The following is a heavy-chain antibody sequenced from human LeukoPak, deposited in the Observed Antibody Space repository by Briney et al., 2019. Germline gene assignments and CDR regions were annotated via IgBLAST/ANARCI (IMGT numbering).Heavy chain of an antibody. V-gene: IGHV4-61*02. CDR3: ARDLYDSSGYYHSIDAFDS. Sequence: SETLSLTCTVSGGSISSSSYYWGWIRQPAGKGLEWIGRIYTSGSTTYNPSLKSRVTMSVDTSKNQFSLQLNSVTAADTAVYYCARDLYDSSGYYHSIDAFDSWGQGTMVTVSS. CDR1: GGSISSSSYY. J-gene: IGHJ3*02. D-gene: IGHD3-22*01. CDR2: IYTSGST.